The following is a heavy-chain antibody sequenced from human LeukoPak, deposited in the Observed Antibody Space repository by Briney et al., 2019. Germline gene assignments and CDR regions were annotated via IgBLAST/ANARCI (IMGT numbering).Heavy chain of an antibody. CDR1: GFTFSKAW. CDR2: ISSSGSTK. J-gene: IGHJ6*02. D-gene: IGHD4-17*01. Sequence: GGSLRLSCAVSGFTFSKAWMSWVRQAPGKGLEWVSYISSSGSTKKYADSVKGRFTISRDNAGNSLYLQMNSLRVEDTALYYCWTTDYYYGMDVWGQGTTVTVSS. V-gene: IGHV3-48*01. CDR3: WTTDYYYGMDV.